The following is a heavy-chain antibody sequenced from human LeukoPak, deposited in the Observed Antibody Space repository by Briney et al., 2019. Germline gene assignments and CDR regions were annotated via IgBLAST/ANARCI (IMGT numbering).Heavy chain of an antibody. CDR2: INPDESHT. J-gene: IGHJ4*02. CDR3: ARDRAYDAFDY. D-gene: IGHD5-12*01. CDR1: GFSFSTSW. V-gene: IGHV3-7*01. Sequence: GGSLRLSCAASGFSFSTSWMALVRQAPGKGLQWVGNINPDESHTDYIDSVKGRFTMSRDNAESSLFLQVHSLRDEDTAVYYCARDRAYDAFDYWGRGTLVTVSS.